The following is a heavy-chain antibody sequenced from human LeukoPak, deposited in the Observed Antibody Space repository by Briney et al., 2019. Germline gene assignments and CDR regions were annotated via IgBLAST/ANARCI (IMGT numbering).Heavy chain of an antibody. CDR2: FSTSSSSI. CDR1: GFTFNVYS. D-gene: IGHD2-15*01. CDR3: ARGPSCSSVSCYTTGLFDY. V-gene: IGHV3-21*01. J-gene: IGHJ4*02. Sequence: GGSLRLSCTASGFTFNVYSMSWVRQAPGKWLEWVSSFSTSSSSIYYADSVKGQFTISRDNAKNSLYLQMNNLRAEDTAVYYCARGPSCSSVSCYTTGLFDYWGRGTLVAVSS.